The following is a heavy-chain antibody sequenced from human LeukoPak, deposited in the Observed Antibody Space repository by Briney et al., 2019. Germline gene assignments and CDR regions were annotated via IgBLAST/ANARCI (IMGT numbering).Heavy chain of an antibody. V-gene: IGHV4-39*01. CDR1: GDSISSGDYY. Sequence: SETLSLTCTVSGDSISSGDYYWSWIRQPAGKGLEWIGSIYYSGTTYYNPSLKSRVTISVDTSKKQFSLKLRSVTAADTAVYYCARHEWGITNAFDIWGQGTMVTVSS. D-gene: IGHD1-14*01. CDR3: ARHEWGITNAFDI. J-gene: IGHJ3*02. CDR2: IYYSGTT.